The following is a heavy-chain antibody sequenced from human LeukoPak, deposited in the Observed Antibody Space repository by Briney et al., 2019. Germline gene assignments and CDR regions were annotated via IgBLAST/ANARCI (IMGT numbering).Heavy chain of an antibody. V-gene: IGHV4-4*02. CDR1: GGSISGYW. CDR3: ARHQMGANTFDY. Sequence: PSGTLSLTCAVSGGSISGYWGSWVRQPPGKGLEWIGEIFESGSTNYNPSLKSRATISGDKSESLFSLRLTSVSVADTAVYYCARHQMGANTFDYWGQGTLVTVSS. CDR2: IFESGST. D-gene: IGHD1-26*01. J-gene: IGHJ4*02.